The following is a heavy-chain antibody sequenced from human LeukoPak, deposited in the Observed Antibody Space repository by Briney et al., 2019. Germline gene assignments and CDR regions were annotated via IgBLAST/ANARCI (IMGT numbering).Heavy chain of an antibody. CDR2: IWYDGSNK. CDR3: ARDPRAAGGMDV. D-gene: IGHD6-25*01. V-gene: IGHV3-33*01. Sequence: LGGSLRLSCAASGFAFSSYGMHWVRQAPGKGLEWVAVIWYDGSNKYYADSVKGRFTISRDNSKNTLYLQMNSLRAEDTAVYYCARDPRAAGGMDVWGQGTTVTVSS. CDR1: GFAFSSYG. J-gene: IGHJ6*02.